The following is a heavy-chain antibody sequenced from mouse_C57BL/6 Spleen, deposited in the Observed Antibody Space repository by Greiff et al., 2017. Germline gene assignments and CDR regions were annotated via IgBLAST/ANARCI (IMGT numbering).Heavy chain of an antibody. D-gene: IGHD4-1*01. V-gene: IGHV3-6*01. Sequence: DVQLQESGPGLVKPSQSLSLTCSVTGYSITSGYYWNWIRQFPGNKLEWMGYISYDGSNNYNPSLKNRISITRDTSKNQFFLKLNSVTTEDTATYYCARDGNWGYFDYWGQGTTLTVSS. J-gene: IGHJ2*01. CDR3: ARDGNWGYFDY. CDR2: ISYDGSN. CDR1: GYSITSGYY.